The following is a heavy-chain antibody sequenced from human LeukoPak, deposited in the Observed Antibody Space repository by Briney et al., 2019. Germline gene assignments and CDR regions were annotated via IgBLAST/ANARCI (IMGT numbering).Heavy chain of an antibody. CDR1: GGTFSSYA. Sequence: ASVKVSCKASGGTFSSYAISWVRQAPGQGLEWMGGIIPIFGTANYAQKFQGRVTITADESTSTAYMELSSLRSEDTAVYYCACGEIYDFWLDAFDIWGQGTMVTVSS. J-gene: IGHJ3*02. V-gene: IGHV1-69*13. CDR3: ACGEIYDFWLDAFDI. CDR2: IIPIFGTA. D-gene: IGHD3-3*01.